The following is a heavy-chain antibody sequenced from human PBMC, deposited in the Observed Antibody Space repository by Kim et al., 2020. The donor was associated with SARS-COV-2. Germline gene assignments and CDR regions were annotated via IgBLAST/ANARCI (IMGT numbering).Heavy chain of an antibody. D-gene: IGHD3-3*01. CDR2: IYYSGNT. CDR1: GGSVSSGSYF. CDR3: ARAPNDFWSGYPHYFDY. J-gene: IGHJ4*02. Sequence: SETLSLTCTVSGGSVSSGSYFWSWIRQPPGKGLEWIGYIYYSGNTNYNPSLKSRVTMSVDTSKNQFSLKLRSVTAADTAVYYCARAPNDFWSGYPHYFDYWGQGTLVTVSS. V-gene: IGHV4-61*01.